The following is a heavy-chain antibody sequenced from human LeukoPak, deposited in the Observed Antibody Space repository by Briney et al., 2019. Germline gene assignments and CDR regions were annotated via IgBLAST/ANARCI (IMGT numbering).Heavy chain of an antibody. D-gene: IGHD2-2*02. CDR2: ISYDGSNK. Sequence: PGGSLRLSCAASGFTFSSYAMHWVRQAPGKGLEWVAVISYDGSNKYYADSVKGRFTISRDNSKNTLYLQMNSLRAEDTAVYYCARDGYCSSTSCDMGDAFDIWGQGTMVTVSS. V-gene: IGHV3-30-3*01. J-gene: IGHJ3*02. CDR1: GFTFSSYA. CDR3: ARDGYCSSTSCDMGDAFDI.